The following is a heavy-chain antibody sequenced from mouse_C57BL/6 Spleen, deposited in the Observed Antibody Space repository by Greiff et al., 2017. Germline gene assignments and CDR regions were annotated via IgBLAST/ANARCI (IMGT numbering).Heavy chain of an antibody. CDR3: ARSGGLLRDAMDY. Sequence: LQQPGTELVKPGASVKLSCKASGYTFTSYWMHWVKQRPGQGLEWIGNINPSTGGTNYNEKFKSKATLTVDKSSSTAYMQLSSLTSEDSAVYYCARSGGLLRDAMDYWGQGTSVTVSS. CDR1: GYTFTSYW. CDR2: INPSTGGT. D-gene: IGHD2-3*01. J-gene: IGHJ4*01. V-gene: IGHV1-53*01.